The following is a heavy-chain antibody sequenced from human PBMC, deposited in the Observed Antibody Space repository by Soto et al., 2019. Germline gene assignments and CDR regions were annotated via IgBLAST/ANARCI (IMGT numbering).Heavy chain of an antibody. D-gene: IGHD3-16*01. CDR2: ISAYNGHT. J-gene: IGHJ4*02. Sequence: QVQLVQSGAEVKKPGASVKGSCKASGYTFTNFGISWVRQAPGQGSEWMGWISAYNGHTNYAQNFQGSVTMTTDTSTSTAYMERRSLRADDTAVYYCARGGTRIDYWGQGTLVTVAT. CDR3: ARGGTRIDY. CDR1: GYTFTNFG. V-gene: IGHV1-18*01.